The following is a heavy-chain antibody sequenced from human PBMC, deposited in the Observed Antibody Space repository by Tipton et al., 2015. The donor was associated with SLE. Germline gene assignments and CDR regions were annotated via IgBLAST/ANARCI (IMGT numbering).Heavy chain of an antibody. CDR3: ARGGVLGFHPSAFDI. CDR1: GGSISSYY. D-gene: IGHD3-10*01. J-gene: IGHJ3*02. V-gene: IGHV4-59*01. Sequence: TLSLTCTVSGGSISSYYWSWIRKPPGKGLEWIGYIYYSGSTNYSGSTNYNPSLKSRVTISLDTSKSQFSLKLSSVTAADPAVYYCARGGVLGFHPSAFDIWGQGTMVTVSS. CDR2: IYYSGSTNYSGST.